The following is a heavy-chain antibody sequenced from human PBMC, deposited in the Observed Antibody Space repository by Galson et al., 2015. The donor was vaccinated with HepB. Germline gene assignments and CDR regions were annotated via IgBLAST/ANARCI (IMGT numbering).Heavy chain of an antibody. J-gene: IGHJ4*02. CDR2: IKQDGSEK. V-gene: IGHV3-7*03. D-gene: IGHD5-18*01. CDR1: GFTFSSYW. Sequence: SLRLSCAASGFTFSSYWMSWVRQAPGKGLEWVANIKQDGSEKYYVDSVKGRFTISRDNAKNSLYLQMNSLRAEDTAVYYCARVDGEGYSYGLGYWGQGTLVTVSS. CDR3: ARVDGEGYSYGLGY.